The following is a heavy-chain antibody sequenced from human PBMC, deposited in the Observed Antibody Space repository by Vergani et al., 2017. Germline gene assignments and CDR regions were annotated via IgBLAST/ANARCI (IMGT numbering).Heavy chain of an antibody. CDR1: DFISNGHY. CDR3: ARHLRGYSYGVFDY. J-gene: IGHJ4*02. CDR2: LYASGST. D-gene: IGHD5-18*01. V-gene: IGHV4-38-2*01. Sequence: QVQLQESGPGLVKPSETLSLICDVFDFISNGHYWGWIRQSPGKGLEWIGGLYASGSTYYSPSLKSRVAISIDTSKNHFSLRLSSVTAADTAVYYCARHLRGYSYGVFDYWGQGREVTVSS.